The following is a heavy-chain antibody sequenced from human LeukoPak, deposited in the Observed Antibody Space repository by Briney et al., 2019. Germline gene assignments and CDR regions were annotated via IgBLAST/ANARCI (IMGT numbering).Heavy chain of an antibody. CDR3: ARVNYYDSSGYYPYAFDI. J-gene: IGHJ3*02. CDR2: IYYSGRA. CDR1: GGSVSRGSYY. D-gene: IGHD3-22*01. V-gene: IGHV4-61*01. Sequence: SETLSLTCTVSGGSVSRGSYYWSWIRQPPGKGLEWIGYIYYSGRANYNPSLKSRVTISVDTSKNQFSLKLSSVTAADTAVYYCARVNYYDSSGYYPYAFDIWGQGTMVTVSS.